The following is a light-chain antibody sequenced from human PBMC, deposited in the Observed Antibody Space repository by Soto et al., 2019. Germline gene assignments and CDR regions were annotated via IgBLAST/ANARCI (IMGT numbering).Light chain of an antibody. CDR1: QGIRND. J-gene: IGKJ5*01. CDR3: LQHNNYPPIT. Sequence: DIQMTQSPSSLSASVGDRVTITCRASQGIRNDLAWYQQKPGKAPKRLIYDATSLQSGVPSRFSGSGSGKEFTLTISSLQPEYFATYYCLQHNNYPPITFGQGTRLEIK. V-gene: IGKV1-17*01. CDR2: DAT.